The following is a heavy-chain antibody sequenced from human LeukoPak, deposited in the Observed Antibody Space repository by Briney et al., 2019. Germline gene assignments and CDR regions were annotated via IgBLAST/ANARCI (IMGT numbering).Heavy chain of an antibody. D-gene: IGHD2-8*02. CDR1: GFTFNNAW. V-gene: IGHV3-15*01. CDR3: TVQVVPSDNWFDP. Sequence: GGSLRLSCAASGFTFNNAWMSWVRQAPGKGLEWVGRIKSKTDGGTTDNAAPVKGRFTISRDDSKSIAYVQMNSLKTEDTAVYHCTVQVVPSDNWFDPWGQGTLVTVSS. CDR2: IKSKTDGGTT. J-gene: IGHJ5*02.